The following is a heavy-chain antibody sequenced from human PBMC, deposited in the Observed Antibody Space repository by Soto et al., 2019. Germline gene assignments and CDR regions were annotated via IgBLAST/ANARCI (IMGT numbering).Heavy chain of an antibody. J-gene: IGHJ4*02. V-gene: IGHV3-11*05. Sequence: QVQLVESGGGLVKPGGSLRLSCAASGFTFSDYYMSWIRQAPGKGLEWGSYISSSSRYTNYADSVKGRFTISRDNAKNALYLQMNSLRAEDTAVYYCARGGGYSGYVPFDYWGQGTLVTVSS. D-gene: IGHD5-12*01. CDR2: ISSSSRYT. CDR1: GFTFSDYY. CDR3: ARGGGYSGYVPFDY.